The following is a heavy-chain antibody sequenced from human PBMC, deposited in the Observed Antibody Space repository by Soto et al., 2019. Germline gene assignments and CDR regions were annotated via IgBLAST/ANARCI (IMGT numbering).Heavy chain of an antibody. Sequence: QVQLVQSGAEVKKPGASVKVSCKASGYTFTSYDTNWVRQAPGQGLEWVGWMIPNSGNTGYAQKFQGRVTMTRDTSISTAYMELSSLRSEDTAVYYCARGQDLCDLWGQGTMVTVSS. V-gene: IGHV1-8*01. J-gene: IGHJ3*01. CDR2: MIPNSGNT. CDR3: ARGQDLCDL. CDR1: GYTFTSYD. D-gene: IGHD3-3*01.